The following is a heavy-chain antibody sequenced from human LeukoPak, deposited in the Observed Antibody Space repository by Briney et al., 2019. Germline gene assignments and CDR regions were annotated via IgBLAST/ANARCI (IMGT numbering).Heavy chain of an antibody. CDR3: ARLKGGLVKLRECYFDY. D-gene: IGHD4-17*01. J-gene: IGHJ4*02. CDR2: MYPDDSDI. V-gene: IGHV5-51*01. Sequence: GESLKISCKASGYSFSTYWIAWVCQMPGKGLELMGIMYPDDSDIRYSPSFQGQVTISADKSINTAYLQWNSLKASDTAMYYCARLKGGLVKLRECYFDYWGQGTLVTV. CDR1: GYSFSTYW.